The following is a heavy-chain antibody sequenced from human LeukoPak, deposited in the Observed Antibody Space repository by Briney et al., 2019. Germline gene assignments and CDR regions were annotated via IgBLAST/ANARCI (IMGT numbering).Heavy chain of an antibody. Sequence: SETLSLTCAVYGGSFSGYYWSWIRQPPGKGLEWIGEINQSGSTNYNPSLKSRVTISVDTSKNQFSLKLSSVTAADTAVYYCARVKCSGGSCYSLTTNWFDPWGQGTLVTVSS. CDR3: ARVKCSGGSCYSLTTNWFDP. D-gene: IGHD2-15*01. CDR1: GGSFSGYY. J-gene: IGHJ5*02. CDR2: INQSGST. V-gene: IGHV4-34*01.